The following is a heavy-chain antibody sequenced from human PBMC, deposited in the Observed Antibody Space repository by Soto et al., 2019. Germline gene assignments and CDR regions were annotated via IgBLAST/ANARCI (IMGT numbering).Heavy chain of an antibody. CDR1: GFTFSGYG. D-gene: IGHD5-18*01. J-gene: IGHJ5*02. CDR2: IWNDGSKD. CDR3: ARSVGGETAGRGDWFDP. Sequence: QEQLVESGGGVVQPGMSLRLSCAASGFTFSGYGMHWVRQAPGKGLEWVAVIWNDGSKDYYGDSVKGRFTISRDSSKNTVYLQMDSLRPEATAVYYCARSVGGETAGRGDWFDPWGQGTLVTVSS. V-gene: IGHV3-33*01.